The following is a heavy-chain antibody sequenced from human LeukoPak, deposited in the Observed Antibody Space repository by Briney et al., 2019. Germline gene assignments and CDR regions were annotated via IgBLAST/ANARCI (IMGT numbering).Heavy chain of an antibody. Sequence: ASVKVSCKASGYTFTSYGVSWVRQAPGQGLEWVGWISAYNGNTNYAQKLQGRVTMTTDTSTSTAYMELRSLRSDDTAVYYCARFGAGYCSGGSCSNFDYWGQGTLVTVSS. J-gene: IGHJ4*02. CDR1: GYTFTSYG. CDR2: ISAYNGNT. V-gene: IGHV1-18*01. D-gene: IGHD2-15*01. CDR3: ARFGAGYCSGGSCSNFDY.